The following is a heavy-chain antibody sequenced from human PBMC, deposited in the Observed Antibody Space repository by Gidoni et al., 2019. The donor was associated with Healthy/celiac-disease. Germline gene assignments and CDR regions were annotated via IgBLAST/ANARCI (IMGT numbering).Heavy chain of an antibody. J-gene: IGHJ5*02. V-gene: IGHV1-69*04. CDR1: GGTFSSYA. CDR3: ARVKEDGGGFDP. CDR2: IIPILGIA. D-gene: IGHD2-15*01. Sequence: QVQLVQSGAEVKKPGSSVNVSCKASGGTFSSYAISWVRQAPGQGLEWMGRIIPILGIANYAQKFQGRVTITADKSTSTAYMELSSLRSEDTAVYYCARVKEDGGGFDPWGQGTLVTVSS.